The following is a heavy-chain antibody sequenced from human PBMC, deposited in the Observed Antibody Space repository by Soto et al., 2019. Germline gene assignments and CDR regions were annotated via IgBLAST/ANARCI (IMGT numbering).Heavy chain of an antibody. J-gene: IGHJ4*02. V-gene: IGHV1-46*01. CDR2: INPNGGST. CDR3: ARASGIAARPLDY. CDR1: ADTFTSYY. D-gene: IGHD6-6*01. Sequence: ASVKVSCKAPADTFTSYYIHWVRQAPGHGLEWMGIINPNGGSTRFAQTFQGRITMTTDTSTSTAYMELRSLRSDDTAVYYCARASGIAARPLDYWGQGTLVTVSS.